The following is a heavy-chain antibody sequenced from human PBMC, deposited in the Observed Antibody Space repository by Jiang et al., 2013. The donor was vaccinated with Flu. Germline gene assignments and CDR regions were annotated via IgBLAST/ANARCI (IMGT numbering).Heavy chain of an antibody. Sequence: GLVKPSETLSLTCTVSGYSISSGYYWGWIRQPPGKGLEWIGSIYHSGSTYYNPSLKSRVTISVDTSKNQFSLKLSSVTAADTAVYYCARDHQVGAPYDAFDIWGQGTMVTVSS. V-gene: IGHV4-38-2*02. J-gene: IGHJ3*02. CDR2: IYHSGST. CDR1: GYSISSGYY. D-gene: IGHD1-26*01. CDR3: ARDHQVGAPYDAFDI.